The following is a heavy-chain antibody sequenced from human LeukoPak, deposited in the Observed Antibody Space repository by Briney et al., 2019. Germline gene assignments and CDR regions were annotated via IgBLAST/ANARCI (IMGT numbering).Heavy chain of an antibody. CDR1: GFIVSSNY. V-gene: IGHV3-66*01. Sequence: PGGSLRLSCAASGFIVSSNYMSWVRQAPEKGLEWVSLIYSGGGTYYADSAKGRFTISRDNSKNTLFLQMNSLRAEDTAMYYCAMYYFGSGTYSDYWGQGTLFSVSS. J-gene: IGHJ4*02. CDR3: AMYYFGSGTYSDY. CDR2: IYSGGGT. D-gene: IGHD3-10*01.